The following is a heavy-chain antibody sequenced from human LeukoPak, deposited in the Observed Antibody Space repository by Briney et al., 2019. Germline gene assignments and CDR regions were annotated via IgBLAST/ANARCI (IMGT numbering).Heavy chain of an antibody. Sequence: SETLSLTCTVSGGSISSYYWSWIRQPAGKGLEWIGRIYTSGSTYYNPSLKSRVAISVDTSKNQFSLKLSSVTAADTAVYYCARPSLTHDAFDIWGQGTMVTVSS. V-gene: IGHV4-4*07. J-gene: IGHJ3*02. CDR2: IYTSGST. D-gene: IGHD3-9*01. CDR1: GGSISSYY. CDR3: ARPSLTHDAFDI.